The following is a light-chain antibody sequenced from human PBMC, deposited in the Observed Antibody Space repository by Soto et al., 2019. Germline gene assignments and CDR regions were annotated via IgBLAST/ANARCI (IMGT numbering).Light chain of an antibody. V-gene: IGKV1-17*01. CDR2: AAS. CDR1: QGIRND. Sequence: DIQMTQFPSSLSASVGDRVTITCRASQGIRNDLAWYQQKPGKAPKRLIYAASSLQSGVPSRFSGSGSGTELTLAISSLQTEDFATFYCLQHSTYPLTFGQGTKVEIK. J-gene: IGKJ1*01. CDR3: LQHSTYPLT.